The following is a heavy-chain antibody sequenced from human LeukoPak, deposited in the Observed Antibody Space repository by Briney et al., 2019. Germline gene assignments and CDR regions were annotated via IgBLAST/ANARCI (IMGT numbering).Heavy chain of an antibody. CDR3: ARPPEVQLWFFDY. J-gene: IGHJ4*02. V-gene: IGHV3-53*01. Sequence: GRSLRLSCAASGFTVSSNYMSWVRQAPGKGLEWVSVIYSGGSTYYADSVKGRFTISRDNSKNTLYLQMNSLRAEDTAVYYCARPPEVQLWFFDYWGQGTLVTVSS. D-gene: IGHD5-18*01. CDR2: IYSGGST. CDR1: GFTVSSNY.